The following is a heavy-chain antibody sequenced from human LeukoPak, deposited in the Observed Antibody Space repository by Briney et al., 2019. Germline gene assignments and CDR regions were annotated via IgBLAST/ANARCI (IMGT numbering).Heavy chain of an antibody. D-gene: IGHD6-6*01. V-gene: IGHV4-39*01. J-gene: IGHJ3*02. CDR2: IYYSGST. Sequence: SETLSLTCNVSGGXISSSGHYWGWIRQPPGKGPEWIGSIYYSGSTYYNPSLKSRVTISVDTSKNQFSLNLSSVTAADTAVYYCSRRVESSSSGAFDIWGQGTMVTVSS. CDR1: GGXISSSGHY. CDR3: SRRVESSSSGAFDI.